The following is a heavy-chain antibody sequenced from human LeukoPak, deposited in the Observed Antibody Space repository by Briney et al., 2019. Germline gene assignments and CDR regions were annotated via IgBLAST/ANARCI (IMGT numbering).Heavy chain of an antibody. CDR1: GYTFTSYD. J-gene: IGHJ1*01. CDR3: ARAWSDSWRQTEYFQL. D-gene: IGHD1-1*01. V-gene: IGHV1-8*01. Sequence: GASMKVSCKASGYTFTSYDINWVRQATGQGLEWMGWMNPNSGNTGYAQKFQGRVTMTRDTSISTAYMELNSVRSEDTAIYYCARAWSDSWRQTEYFQLWGQGTLVTVSS. CDR2: MNPNSGNT.